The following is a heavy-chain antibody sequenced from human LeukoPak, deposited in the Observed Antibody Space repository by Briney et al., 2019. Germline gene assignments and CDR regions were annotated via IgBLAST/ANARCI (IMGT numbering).Heavy chain of an antibody. CDR1: GGSISSYY. Sequence: SETLSLTCTVSGGSISSYYWSWIRQPPGKGLEWIGYIYYSGSTNYNPSLKSRVTISVDTSKNQFSLKLRSVTAADTAVYYCAREGGSIVGATMGIDPWGQGTLVTVSS. V-gene: IGHV4-59*01. CDR3: AREGGSIVGATMGIDP. CDR2: IYYSGST. D-gene: IGHD1-26*01. J-gene: IGHJ5*02.